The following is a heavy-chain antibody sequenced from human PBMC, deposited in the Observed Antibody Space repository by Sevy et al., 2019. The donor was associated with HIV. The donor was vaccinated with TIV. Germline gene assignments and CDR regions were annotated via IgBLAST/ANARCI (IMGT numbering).Heavy chain of an antibody. CDR1: GFTVSSNY. CDR2: IYRGGST. V-gene: IGHV3-53*01. CDR3: ARDGGWNFDYGMDV. D-gene: IGHD1-7*01. J-gene: IGHJ6*02. Sequence: GGSLRLSCAASGFTVSSNYMSWVRQAPGKGLEWVSVIYRGGSTYYADSVKGRFTISRDNSKNTLYLQMNSLRAEDTAVYYCARDGGWNFDYGMDVWGQGTTVTVSS.